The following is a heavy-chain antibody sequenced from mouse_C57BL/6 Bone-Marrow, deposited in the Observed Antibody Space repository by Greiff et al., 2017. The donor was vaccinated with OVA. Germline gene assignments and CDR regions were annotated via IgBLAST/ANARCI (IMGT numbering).Heavy chain of an antibody. J-gene: IGHJ1*03. Sequence: EVKLQESGAELVRPGASVKLSCTASGFNIKDDYMHWVKQRPEQGLEWIGWIDPENGDTDYASKFQGKATITADTSSNTAYLQLSSLTSEDTAVYYCTPYGYDGAWWYFDVWGTGTTVTVSS. D-gene: IGHD2-2*01. CDR1: GFNIKDDY. V-gene: IGHV14-4*01. CDR3: TPYGYDGAWWYFDV. CDR2: IDPENGDT.